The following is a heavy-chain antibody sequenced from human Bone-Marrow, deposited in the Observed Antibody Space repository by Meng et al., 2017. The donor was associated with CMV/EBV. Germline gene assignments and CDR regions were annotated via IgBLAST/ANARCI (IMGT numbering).Heavy chain of an antibody. CDR3: ARGPRSGWPYYYYYGMDV. Sequence: GGSLRLSCAASGFTLSSYDMHWVRQGTGKGLEWVSAIGTAGDTYYAVSVKGRFTISRENAKNSLYLQMNSLRAGDTAVYYCARGPRSGWPYYYYYGMDVWGQGTTVTVSS. D-gene: IGHD6-19*01. V-gene: IGHV3-13*01. CDR1: GFTLSSYD. CDR2: IGTAGDT. J-gene: IGHJ6*02.